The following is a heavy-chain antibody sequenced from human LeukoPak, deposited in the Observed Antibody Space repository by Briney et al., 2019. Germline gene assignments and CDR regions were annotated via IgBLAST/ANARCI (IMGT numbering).Heavy chain of an antibody. CDR3: AKKGAPAALYYYYGMDV. CDR2: IRYDGSNK. J-gene: IGHJ6*02. CDR1: GFTFSSYG. D-gene: IGHD2-2*01. V-gene: IGHV3-30*02. Sequence: PGGSLRLSCAASGFTFSSYGMHWVRQAPGKGLEWVAFIRYDGSNKYYADSVKGRFTISRDNSKNTLYLQMNSLRAEDTAVYYCAKKGAPAALYYYYGMDVWGQGTTVTVSS.